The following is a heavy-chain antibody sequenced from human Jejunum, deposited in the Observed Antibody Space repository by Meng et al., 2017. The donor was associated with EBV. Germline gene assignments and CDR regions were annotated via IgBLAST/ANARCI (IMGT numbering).Heavy chain of an antibody. J-gene: IGHJ4*02. CDR1: GYTFTNYP. Sequence: HVHLLYFGAGVKKPGAPVKLSCKASGYTFTNYPKHWVRQAPGQRPEWMGCMNPGNGETEFSQKFQGRVTITRDTSATTAYMELTSLRSEDTAVYYCASRPGFNIGPFDYWGQGTLVTVSS. D-gene: IGHD3/OR15-3a*01. CDR2: MNPGNGET. V-gene: IGHV1-3*01. CDR3: ASRPGFNIGPFDY.